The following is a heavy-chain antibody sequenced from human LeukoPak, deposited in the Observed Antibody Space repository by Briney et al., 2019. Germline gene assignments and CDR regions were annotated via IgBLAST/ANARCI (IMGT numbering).Heavy chain of an antibody. J-gene: IGHJ4*02. D-gene: IGHD2-8*02. CDR1: GFTLSDSY. CDR3: TRQNCTGGSCSYVDC. V-gene: IGHV3-73*01. Sequence: PGGSLRLSCAASGFTLSDSYMHWVRQASGKGLEWVGLIRTKTRNYAATYAESVKGRFTISRDDSKNTAYLQMNSLKMEDTAVYYCTRQNCTGGSCSYVDCWGQGTLVTVSS. CDR2: IRTKTRNYAA.